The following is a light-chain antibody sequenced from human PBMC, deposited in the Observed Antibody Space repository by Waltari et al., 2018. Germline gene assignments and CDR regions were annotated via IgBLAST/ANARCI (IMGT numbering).Light chain of an antibody. CDR1: TPNIGNNY. Sequence: QSVLTQAPSVSAAPGQTVTNSCPGTTPNIGNNYVAWYQQFPGTAPKIVIYEDNRRPSGIPDRFSGSKSGASATLGITGLQTGDEADYYCGSWDSSLGIGVLGGGTRLTVL. CDR2: EDN. J-gene: IGLJ3*02. V-gene: IGLV1-51*01. CDR3: GSWDSSLGIGV.